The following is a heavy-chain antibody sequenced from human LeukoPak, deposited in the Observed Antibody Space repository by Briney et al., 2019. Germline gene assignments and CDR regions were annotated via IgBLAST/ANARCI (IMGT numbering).Heavy chain of an antibody. CDR1: GYTFTSYY. D-gene: IGHD5-12*01. V-gene: IGHV1-2*02. Sequence: GASVKVSCKASGYTFTSYYMHWVRQAPGQGLEWMGWINPNSGGTNYAQKFQGRVTMTRDTSISTAYMELSRLRSDDTAVYYCARVESGYDYVDYWGQGTLVTVSS. J-gene: IGHJ4*02. CDR2: INPNSGGT. CDR3: ARVESGYDYVDY.